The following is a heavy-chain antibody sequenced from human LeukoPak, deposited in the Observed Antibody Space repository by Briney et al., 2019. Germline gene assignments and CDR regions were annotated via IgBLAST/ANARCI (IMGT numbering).Heavy chain of an antibody. D-gene: IGHD3-10*01. J-gene: IGHJ3*02. Sequence: SVKVSCKASGGTFNSYVISWVRQAPGQGLEWMGGIIPGFGTANYAQKFQGTVTITADVSATTVYMVLNSLRSEDTAVYYCAREPEPAITMVRGEVFDIWGQGTMVIVSS. CDR3: AREPEPAITMVRGEVFDI. CDR1: GGTFNSYV. V-gene: IGHV1-69*01. CDR2: IIPGFGTA.